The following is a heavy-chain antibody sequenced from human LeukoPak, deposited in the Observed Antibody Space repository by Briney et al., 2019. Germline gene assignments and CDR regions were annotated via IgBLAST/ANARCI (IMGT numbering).Heavy chain of an antibody. CDR2: INQSGSL. CDR3: AREGYYDFRSGYYLWFAA. D-gene: IGHD3-3*01. V-gene: IGHV4-34*01. J-gene: IGHJ5*02. Sequence: PSETLSLTCAVYGWSFSGYYWSWIRQPPGKGLEGIGEINQSGSLNYNPILKSRVTISVDTSKNQFSPKLSSVTAADTAVYYCAREGYYDFRSGYYLWFAAWGEGTLVTVSS. CDR1: GWSFSGYY.